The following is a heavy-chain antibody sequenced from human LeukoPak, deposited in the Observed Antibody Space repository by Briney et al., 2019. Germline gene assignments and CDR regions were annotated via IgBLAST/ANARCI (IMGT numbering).Heavy chain of an antibody. D-gene: IGHD2-8*01. CDR3: ARDWVSLDF. V-gene: IGHV4-59*01. CDR2: ISYSGST. CDR1: AGSISTYY. Sequence: PSETLSLTCTVSAGSISTYYWSWIRQPPGKGLELIGYISYSGSTKYNPSLKSQVTISIDTSKNQFSLKLSSVTAADTAIYYCARDWVSLDFWGQGTLVTVSS. J-gene: IGHJ4*02.